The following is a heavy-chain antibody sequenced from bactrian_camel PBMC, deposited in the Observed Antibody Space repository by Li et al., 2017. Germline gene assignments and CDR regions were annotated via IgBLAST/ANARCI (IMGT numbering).Heavy chain of an antibody. CDR3: GANDVARVADRFCDAYKY. D-gene: IGHD1*01. J-gene: IGHJ4*01. CDR2: YGRDGLT. Sequence: HVQLVESGGGSVQAGGSLRLACTDSGYAACMAWFRQVPGKPRGVLALYGRDGLTTYVDSVKGRFTITKDNAKNTLYLQMNNLKPEDTAMYYCGANDVARVADRFCDAYKYWGQGTQVTV. V-gene: IGHV3S53*01. CDR1: GYAAC.